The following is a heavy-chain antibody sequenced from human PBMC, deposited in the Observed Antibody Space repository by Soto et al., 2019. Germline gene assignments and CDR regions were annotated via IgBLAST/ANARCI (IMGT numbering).Heavy chain of an antibody. D-gene: IGHD1-26*01. V-gene: IGHV4-31*03. CDR1: GGSFSSDSFI. J-gene: IGHJ6*02. CDR2: INYSGTT. Sequence: TLSLTCSVSGGSFSSDSFIWSWVRQFPGKGLEWIGYINYSGTTYYNPSLRSRITMSVDTSKNQFSLNLSSVTAADTAVYYCARDHKWDGMDVWGQGTTVTSP. CDR3: ARDHKWDGMDV.